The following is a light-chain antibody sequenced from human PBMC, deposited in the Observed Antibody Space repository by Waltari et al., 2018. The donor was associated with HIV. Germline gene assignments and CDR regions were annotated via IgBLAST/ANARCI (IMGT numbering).Light chain of an antibody. Sequence: QSALTQPASVSGSPGQSITISCTGTGIAFGDFNSISWYQQHPAKAPKLILYEVTNRPSGISDRFSGSKFGNTASLTISGLQADDEADYHCSSFTTRRTLVFGGGTRLSV. CDR2: EVT. CDR1: GIAFGDFNS. CDR3: SSFTTRRTLV. V-gene: IGLV2-14*01. J-gene: IGLJ2*01.